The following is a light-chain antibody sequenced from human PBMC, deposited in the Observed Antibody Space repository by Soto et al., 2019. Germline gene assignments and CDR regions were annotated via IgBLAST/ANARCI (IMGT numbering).Light chain of an antibody. Sequence: IQMTQSPSTLSASVRDSVTITCRASQSIGRWLSWYQQKPGKAPKLLIFDASTLESGVPSRFSGSGSGTEFTLTISSLQPDDFATYYCQHYNSYSEAFGQGTKVDIK. V-gene: IGKV1-5*01. CDR2: DAS. CDR1: QSIGRW. CDR3: QHYNSYSEA. J-gene: IGKJ1*01.